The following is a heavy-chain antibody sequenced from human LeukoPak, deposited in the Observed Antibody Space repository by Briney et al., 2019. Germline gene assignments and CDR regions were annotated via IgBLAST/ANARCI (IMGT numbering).Heavy chain of an antibody. CDR1: GFTFSSYW. J-gene: IGHJ4*02. V-gene: IGHV3-7*01. Sequence: GGSLRLSCAASGFTFSSYWMSWVRQAPGKGLEWVANIKQDGSEKDYVDSVKGRFTISRDNAKNSLYLQMNSLRAEDTAVYYCARMDIAVAGIFDYSGQGTLVTVSS. CDR3: ARMDIAVAGIFDY. D-gene: IGHD6-19*01. CDR2: IKQDGSEK.